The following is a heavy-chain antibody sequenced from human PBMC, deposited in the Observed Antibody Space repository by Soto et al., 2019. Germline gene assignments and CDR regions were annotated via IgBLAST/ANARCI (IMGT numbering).Heavy chain of an antibody. D-gene: IGHD2-2*01. CDR3: AAGTGRTDLDY. CDR2: LMSKADGGAT. Sequence: EVQLVESGGGLVKPGGSLRLSCAASGFDFSKAWMSWVRQAPGKGLEWVGRLMSKADGGATDYAAPVEGRFTISRDDSKHTVSLQMSSLNPEDTAVYFCAAGTGRTDLDYWGQGTLVTVSS. CDR1: GFDFSKAW. V-gene: IGHV3-15*01. J-gene: IGHJ4*02.